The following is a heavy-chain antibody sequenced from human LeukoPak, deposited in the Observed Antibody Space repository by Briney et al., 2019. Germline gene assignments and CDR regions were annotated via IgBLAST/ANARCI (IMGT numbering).Heavy chain of an antibody. Sequence: GASVKVSCKASGGTFSSYAISWVRQAPGQGLEWMGGIIPIFGTANYAQKFQGRATITADESTSTAYMELSSLRSEDTAVYYCARDMEMATITGPFDYWGQGTLVTVSS. CDR3: ARDMEMATITGPFDY. CDR2: IIPIFGTA. V-gene: IGHV1-69*13. CDR1: GGTFSSYA. D-gene: IGHD5-24*01. J-gene: IGHJ4*02.